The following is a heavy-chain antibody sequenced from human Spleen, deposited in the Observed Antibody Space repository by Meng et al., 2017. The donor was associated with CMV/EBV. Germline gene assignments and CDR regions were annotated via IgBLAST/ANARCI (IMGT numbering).Heavy chain of an antibody. D-gene: IGHD1-26*01. CDR2: IYYSGST. V-gene: IGHV4-31*02. CDR1: GSISSGGYY. J-gene: IGHJ4*02. CDR3: AGVRRDVLWEQAGIDY. Sequence: GSISSGGYYWSWIRQHPGKGLEWIGYIYYSGSTYYNPSLKSRVTISVDTSKNQFSLKLSSVTAADTAVYYYAGVRRDVLWEQAGIDYWGQGTLVTVSS.